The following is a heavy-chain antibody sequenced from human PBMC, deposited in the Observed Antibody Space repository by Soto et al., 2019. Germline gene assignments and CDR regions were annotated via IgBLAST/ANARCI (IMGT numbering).Heavy chain of an antibody. Sequence: GGSLRLSCETSGFTFGNYGMGWVHQAPGKGLYWVSGISSSSRRTYYADSVRGRFTISRDNSKNTLLLQMNSLGAEDTAVYYCAKDSNKYSSSLRGRYFDYWGQGIGVTVS. CDR2: ISSSSRRT. D-gene: IGHD4-4*01. J-gene: IGHJ4*02. CDR3: AKDSNKYSSSLRGRYFDY. V-gene: IGHV3-23*01. CDR1: GFTFGNYG.